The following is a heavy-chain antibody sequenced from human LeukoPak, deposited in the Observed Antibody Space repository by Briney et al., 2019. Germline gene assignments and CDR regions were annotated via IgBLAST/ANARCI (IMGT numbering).Heavy chain of an antibody. CDR3: ARESDDSSGYYFDY. D-gene: IGHD3-22*01. CDR1: GFTFSSYS. CDR2: ISSSSSYI. J-gene: IGHJ4*02. V-gene: IGHV3-21*01. Sequence: GGSLRLSCAASGFTFSSYSMNWVRQAPGKGLEWVSSISSSSSYIYYADSVKGRFTISRDNSKNTLYLQMNSLRAEDTAVYYCARESDDSSGYYFDYWGQGTLVTVSS.